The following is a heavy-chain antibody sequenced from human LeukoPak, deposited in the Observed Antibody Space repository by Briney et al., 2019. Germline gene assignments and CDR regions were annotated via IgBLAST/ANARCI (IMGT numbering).Heavy chain of an antibody. J-gene: IGHJ4*02. V-gene: IGHV3-23*01. D-gene: IGHD2-15*01. CDR2: ISDNGGST. CDR1: GFILRNHA. Sequence: GGSLRLSCAASGFILRNHAMNWVRQAPGKGPEWVSGISDNGGSTYYADSAKGRFTISRDTSKNTLHLQMNSLRAEDTAVYYCANLGYCSGGSCYVFEYWGQGTLVTVSS. CDR3: ANLGYCSGGSCYVFEY.